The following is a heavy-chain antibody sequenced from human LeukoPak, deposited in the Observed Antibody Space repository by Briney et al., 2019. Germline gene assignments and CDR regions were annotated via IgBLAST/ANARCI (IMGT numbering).Heavy chain of an antibody. CDR1: GFTFSSYS. D-gene: IGHD6-6*01. CDR2: ISSSSSYI. Sequence: GGSLRLSCAASGFTFSSYSMNWVRQAPGKGLEWVSSISSSSSYIYYADSVKGRFTISRDNAKNSLYLQMNSLRAEDTAVYYCARDIAASQSNWFDPWGQGTLVTVSS. CDR3: ARDIAASQSNWFDP. J-gene: IGHJ5*02. V-gene: IGHV3-21*01.